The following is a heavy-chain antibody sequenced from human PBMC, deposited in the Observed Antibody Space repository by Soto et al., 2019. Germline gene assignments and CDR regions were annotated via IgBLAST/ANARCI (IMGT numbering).Heavy chain of an antibody. Sequence: SETLSLTCAVYGGSFSGYYWSWIRQPPGKGLEWIGEINHRGSTNYNPSLKSRVNISVDTSKNQFSLKLSSVTAADTAVYYCARGRRYSSSWYVDYWGQGTLVTVSS. CDR3: ARGRRYSSSWYVDY. D-gene: IGHD6-13*01. J-gene: IGHJ4*02. CDR1: GGSFSGYY. CDR2: INHRGST. V-gene: IGHV4-34*01.